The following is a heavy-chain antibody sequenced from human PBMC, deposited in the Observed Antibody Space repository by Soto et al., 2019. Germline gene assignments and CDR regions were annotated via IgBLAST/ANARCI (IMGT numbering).Heavy chain of an antibody. CDR2: ISYDGSNK. V-gene: IGHV3-30*18. CDR1: GFTFSSYG. CDR3: AKGHVDIVATIDY. Sequence: QVQLVESGGGVVQPGRSLRLSCAASGFTFSSYGMHWVRQAPGKGLEWVAVISYDGSNKYYADSVKGRFTISRDNSKNTLYRQMNSLRAEDTAVYYCAKGHVDIVATIDYWGQGTLVTVSS. J-gene: IGHJ4*02. D-gene: IGHD5-12*01.